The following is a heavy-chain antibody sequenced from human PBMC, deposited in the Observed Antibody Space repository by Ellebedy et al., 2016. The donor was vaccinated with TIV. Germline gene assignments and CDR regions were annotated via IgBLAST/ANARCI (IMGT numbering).Heavy chain of an antibody. Sequence: GGSLRLSCAASGFNFRSYWMTWVRQAPGKGLEWVAKIRQEGDEIYYVESVKGRFTISRDNAKNSLFRQMNSLGVEDTAVYYCARRASYGDYAVQVNPWFDPWGQGTLVTVSS. D-gene: IGHD4-17*01. CDR3: ARRASYGDYAVQVNPWFDP. CDR1: GFNFRSYW. CDR2: IRQEGDEI. V-gene: IGHV3-7*01. J-gene: IGHJ5*02.